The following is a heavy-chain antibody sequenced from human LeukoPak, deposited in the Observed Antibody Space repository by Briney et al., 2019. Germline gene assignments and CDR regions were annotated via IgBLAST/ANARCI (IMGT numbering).Heavy chain of an antibody. CDR1: GGSISSSNW. J-gene: IGHJ3*02. Sequence: PSETLSLTCAVSGGSISSSNWWNWVRQPPGKGLEWIGQIYHSGSTNYNPSLKSRVTISVDTSKNQFSLKLSSVTAADTAVYYCARDLTSGTGAFDIWGQGTMVTVSS. D-gene: IGHD3/OR15-3a*01. CDR2: IYHSGST. V-gene: IGHV4-4*02. CDR3: ARDLTSGTGAFDI.